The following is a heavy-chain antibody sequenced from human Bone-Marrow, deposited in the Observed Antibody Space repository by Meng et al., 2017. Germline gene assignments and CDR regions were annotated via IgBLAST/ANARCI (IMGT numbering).Heavy chain of an antibody. CDR3: ARGGIWFGDSRSFFDP. V-gene: IGHV4-34*01. J-gene: IGHJ5*02. CDR2: VNHGGHT. D-gene: IGHD3-10*01. Sequence: SETLSLTCTVHGGSFRDYYWSWLRQSPLKGLEWIGEVNHGGHTNYNPSLKNRVTISLDASRDQFSLNLTSVAAADTAVYYCARGGIWFGDSRSFFDPWGQGTLVTVSS. CDR1: GGSFRDYY.